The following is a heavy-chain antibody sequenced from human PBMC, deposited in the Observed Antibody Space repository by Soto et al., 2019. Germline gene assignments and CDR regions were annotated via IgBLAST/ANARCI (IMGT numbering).Heavy chain of an antibody. CDR1: GYSITSVHY. D-gene: IGHD3-16*01. CDR2: IHHSGST. J-gene: IGHJ6*02. CDR3: ARRIEMTNMKTGMDV. Sequence: KPSETLSLTCDVSGYSITSVHYWGWIRQPPGKGLEWIGIIHHSGSTYYSPSLKSRVTISIDTSRNRFSLKVTSVTAADTAVYYCARRIEMTNMKTGMDVWGQGTTVTAP. V-gene: IGHV4-38-2*01.